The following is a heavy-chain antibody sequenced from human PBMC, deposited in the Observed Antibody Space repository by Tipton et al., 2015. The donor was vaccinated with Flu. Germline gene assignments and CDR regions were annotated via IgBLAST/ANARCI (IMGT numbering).Heavy chain of an antibody. CDR1: GFTFSSYG. Sequence: SLRLSCAASGFTFSSYGMHWVRQAPGKGLEWVAVIWYDGSNKYYADSVKGRFTISRDNSKNTLYLQMNGLRAEDTAVYYCARGRSYYYDSSGDLWYFDYWGQGTLVTVSS. V-gene: IGHV3-33*01. CDR3: ARGRSYYYDSSGDLWYFDY. CDR2: IWYDGSNK. D-gene: IGHD3-22*01. J-gene: IGHJ4*02.